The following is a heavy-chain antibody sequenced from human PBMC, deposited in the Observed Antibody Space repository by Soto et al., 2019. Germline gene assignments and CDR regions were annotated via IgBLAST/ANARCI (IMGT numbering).Heavy chain of an antibody. CDR1: GGTFGNSA. V-gene: IGHV1-69*05. CDR2: LIPIFPTP. Sequence: QVQLVPSGAEVKKPGSSVTVSCKASGGTFGNSAISWVRQAPGQGLEWMGGLIPIFPTPDSAQKFQGRVTLTTDESTSTAYMELTSLRSEDTAVYYWAQDKDRLQLGGNYYYAMDVWGQGTTVTVSS. D-gene: IGHD5-12*01. CDR3: AQDKDRLQLGGNYYYAMDV. J-gene: IGHJ6*02.